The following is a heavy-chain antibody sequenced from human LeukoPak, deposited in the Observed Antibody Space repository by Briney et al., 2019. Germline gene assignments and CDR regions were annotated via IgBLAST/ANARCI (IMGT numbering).Heavy chain of an antibody. CDR1: GYTFTSYD. CDR3: ARDKGYCSGGSCFGDAFDI. CDR2: MNPNSGNT. J-gene: IGHJ3*02. V-gene: IGHV1-8*01. D-gene: IGHD2-15*01. Sequence: ASVKVSCKXSGYTFTSYDINWVRQATGQGLEWMGWMNPNSGNTGYAQKFQGRVTMTRNTSISTAYMELSSLRSEDTAVYYCARDKGYCSGGSCFGDAFDIWGQGTMVTVSS.